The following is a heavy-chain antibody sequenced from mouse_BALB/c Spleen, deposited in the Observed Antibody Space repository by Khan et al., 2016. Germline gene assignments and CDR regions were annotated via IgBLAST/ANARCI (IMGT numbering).Heavy chain of an antibody. J-gene: IGHJ2*01. CDR2: ISYSGST. Sequence: EVQLQESGPGLVKPSQSLSLTCTVTGYSITSDYAWNWIRQFPGKKLEWMGYISYSGSTSYNPSLKSRISITRDTSKNQFFLQLNSVTTEDTATYYCARNYFFDYWGQGTTLTVSS. CDR3: ARNYFFDY. V-gene: IGHV3-2*02. CDR1: GYSITSDYA.